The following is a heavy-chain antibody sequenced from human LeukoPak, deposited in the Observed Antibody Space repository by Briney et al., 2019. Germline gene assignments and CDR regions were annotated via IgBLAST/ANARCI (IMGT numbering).Heavy chain of an antibody. J-gene: IGHJ3*02. CDR1: GGSISSYY. CDR3: ASHYSSSWCAYAFDI. V-gene: IGHV4-4*07. D-gene: IGHD6-13*01. Sequence: SETLSLTCTVSGGSISSYYWSWIRQPAGKGLEWIGRIYTSGSTNYNPSLKSRVTMSVDTSKNQFSLKLSSVTAADTAVYYCASHYSSSWCAYAFDIWGQGTMVTVSS. CDR2: IYTSGST.